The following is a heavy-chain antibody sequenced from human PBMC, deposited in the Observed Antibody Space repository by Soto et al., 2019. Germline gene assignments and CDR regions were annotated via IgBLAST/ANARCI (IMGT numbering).Heavy chain of an antibody. V-gene: IGHV3-64D*06. J-gene: IGHJ4*02. CDR3: LRDIFGVVIFDS. D-gene: IGHD3-3*01. Sequence: GGSLRLSCSASGFKFSGSAMHWVRQAPGKGPEYVSAISTSGRDTYYADSVKGRFTISRDNSKNTVHLQMSSLRTEDTAVYYCLRDIFGVVIFDSWGQGTPVTVSS. CDR1: GFKFSGSA. CDR2: ISTSGRDT.